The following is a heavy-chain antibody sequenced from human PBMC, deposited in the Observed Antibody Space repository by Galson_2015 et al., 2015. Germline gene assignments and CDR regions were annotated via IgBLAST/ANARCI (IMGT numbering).Heavy chain of an antibody. CDR3: AALNPRKKYFDY. D-gene: IGHD1-14*01. V-gene: IGHV1-58*01. J-gene: IGHJ4*02. CDR2: IVVGSGNT. Sequence: SVKVSCKASGFTFTSSAVQWVRQARGQRLEWIGWIVVGSGNTNYAQKFQERVTITRDMSTSTAYMELSSLRSEDTAVYYCAALNPRKKYFDYWGQGTMVTLSS. CDR1: GFTFTSSA.